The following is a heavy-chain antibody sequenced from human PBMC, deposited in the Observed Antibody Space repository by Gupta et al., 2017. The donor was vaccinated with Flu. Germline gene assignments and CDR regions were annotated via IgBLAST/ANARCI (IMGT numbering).Heavy chain of an antibody. D-gene: IGHD4-17*01. CDR1: GFTFSTSY. V-gene: IGHV3-74*03. CDR2: IYAYGSST. CDR3: ATVTTGC. J-gene: IGHJ4*02. Sequence: EVQIVESGGGVVQPGGSMRFVCAASGFTFSTSYLHWVRQAPGKGLVWVSRIYAYGSSTTYADSVKGRFTISRDNAKNTLYLQMNSLGADDTAVYYCATVTTGCWGQGTLVTVSS.